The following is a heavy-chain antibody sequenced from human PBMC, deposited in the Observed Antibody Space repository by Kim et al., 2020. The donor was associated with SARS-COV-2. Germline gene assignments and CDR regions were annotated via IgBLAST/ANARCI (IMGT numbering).Heavy chain of an antibody. V-gene: IGHV3-23*01. CDR3: AKGTRSYDSRNVADY. D-gene: IGHD3-22*01. Sequence: DSVKGRLTISRDNSKNTLYLQMNSLRAEDTAVYYCAKGTRSYDSRNVADYWGQGTLVTVSS. J-gene: IGHJ4*02.